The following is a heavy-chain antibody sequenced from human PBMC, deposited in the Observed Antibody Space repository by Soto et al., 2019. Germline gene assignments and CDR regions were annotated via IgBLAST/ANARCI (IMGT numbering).Heavy chain of an antibody. J-gene: IGHJ4*02. CDR1: GGTFSSYA. V-gene: IGHV1-69*13. Sequence: GASVKVSCKASGGTFSSYAISWVRQAPGQGLEWMGGIIPIFGTGNYAQKFQGRVTITADESTSTAYMELSSLRSEDTAVYYCARALYYYDSSGYYWFDYWGQGTLVTVSS. CDR3: ARALYYYDSSGYYWFDY. CDR2: IIPIFGTG. D-gene: IGHD3-22*01.